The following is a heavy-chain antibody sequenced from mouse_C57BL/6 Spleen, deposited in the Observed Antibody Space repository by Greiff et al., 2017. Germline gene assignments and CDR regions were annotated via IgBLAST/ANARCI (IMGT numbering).Heavy chain of an antibody. CDR1: GYSITSGYD. V-gene: IGHV3-1*01. CDR2: ISYSGST. Sequence: VQLKESGPGMVKPSQSLSLTCTVTGYSITSGYDWHWIRHFPGNKLEWMGYISYSGSTNYNPSLKSRISITHDTSKNHFFLKLNSVTTEDTATYYCARGGSGYGAMDYWGQGTSVTVSS. CDR3: ARGGSGYGAMDY. J-gene: IGHJ4*01. D-gene: IGHD3-2*02.